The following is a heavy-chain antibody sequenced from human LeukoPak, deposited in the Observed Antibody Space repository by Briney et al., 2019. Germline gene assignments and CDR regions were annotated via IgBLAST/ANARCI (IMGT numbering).Heavy chain of an antibody. CDR1: GGFISRNSFY. CDR2: IYYSGTT. CDR3: ARAGGYSYRVDY. Sequence: SETPSLTCTVSGGFISRNSFYWGWIRQPPGKGLEWIGSIYYSGTTNYNPSLKSRVTISIYTSKNQFSLKLNSVTAADTAVYFCARAGGYSYRVDYWGQGTLVTVSS. J-gene: IGHJ4*02. V-gene: IGHV4-39*07. D-gene: IGHD5-18*01.